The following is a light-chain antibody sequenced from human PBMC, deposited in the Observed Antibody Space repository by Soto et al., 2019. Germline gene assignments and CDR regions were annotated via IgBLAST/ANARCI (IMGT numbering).Light chain of an antibody. CDR3: LLYYDGDRV. J-gene: IGLJ2*01. Sequence: QTVVTQEPSLTVSPGGTVTLTCASSTGAVTSGYYPNWFQQKPGQAPTSLIYSTTNRHSWTPARFSGSLLGGKAALTLSGVQPEDEAEYYCLLYYDGDRVFGGGTQLTVL. CDR1: TGAVTSGYY. V-gene: IGLV7-43*01. CDR2: STT.